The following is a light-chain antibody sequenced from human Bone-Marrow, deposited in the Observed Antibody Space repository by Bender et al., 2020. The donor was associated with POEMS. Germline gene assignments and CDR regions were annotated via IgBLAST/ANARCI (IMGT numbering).Light chain of an antibody. CDR2: EVS. Sequence: QSALTQPPSASGSPGQSVAISCTGTSSDVGVYSYVSWYQQHPGKAPLLMIYEVSNRPSGVSNRFSGSKSGNTASLTISGLQTEDEADYFCSSYSDISIPYVFGTGTRVTVL. CDR1: SSDVGVYSY. CDR3: SSYSDISIPYV. J-gene: IGLJ1*01. V-gene: IGLV2-14*01.